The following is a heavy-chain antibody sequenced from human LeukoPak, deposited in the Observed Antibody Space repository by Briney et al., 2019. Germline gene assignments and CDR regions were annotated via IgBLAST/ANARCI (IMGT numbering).Heavy chain of an antibody. CDR3: ARDDGSSSWAHGAFDI. CDR2: ISSSGSTI. CDR1: GFTFSSYE. V-gene: IGHV3-48*03. J-gene: IGHJ3*02. D-gene: IGHD6-13*01. Sequence: GGSLRLSCAASGFTFSSYEMNWVRQAPGRGLEWVSYISSSGSTIHYADSVKGRFTISRDNVKNSLYLQMNSLRAEDTAVYYCARDDGSSSWAHGAFDIWGQGTMVTVSS.